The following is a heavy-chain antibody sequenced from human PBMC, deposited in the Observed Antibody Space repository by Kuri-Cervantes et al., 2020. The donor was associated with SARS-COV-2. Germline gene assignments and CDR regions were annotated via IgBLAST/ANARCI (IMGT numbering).Heavy chain of an antibody. CDR2: INAGNGNT. Sequence: ASVKVSCKVSGYTLTELSMHWVRQAPGQGLEWMGWINAGNGNTKYSQKFQGRVTITRDTSASTAYMELSSLRSEDTAVYYCARDPRLELPMDVWGQGTTVTVSS. V-gene: IGHV1-3*01. CDR1: GYTLTELS. CDR3: ARDPRLELPMDV. D-gene: IGHD1-7*01. J-gene: IGHJ6*02.